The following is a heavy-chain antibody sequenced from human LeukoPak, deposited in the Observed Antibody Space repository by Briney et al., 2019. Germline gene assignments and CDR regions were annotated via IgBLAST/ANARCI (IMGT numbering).Heavy chain of an antibody. Sequence: SETLSLTCTVSGGSISSYYWSWIRQPPGKGLEWIGYIYYSGSTNYNPSLKSRVTISVDTSKNRFSLKLSSVTAADTAVYYCATEGSGWYLDAFDIWGQGTMVTVSS. CDR3: ATEGSGWYLDAFDI. V-gene: IGHV4-59*01. CDR1: GGSISSYY. J-gene: IGHJ3*02. CDR2: IYYSGST. D-gene: IGHD6-19*01.